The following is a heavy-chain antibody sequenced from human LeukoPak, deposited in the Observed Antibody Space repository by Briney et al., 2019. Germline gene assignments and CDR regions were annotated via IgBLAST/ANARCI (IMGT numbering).Heavy chain of an antibody. CDR3: ARGPYGSGKYYYYGMDV. Sequence: ASVKVSCKASGYTFTGYYMHWVRQAPGQGLEWMGIINPSGGSTSYAQKFQGRVTMTRDTSTSTVYMELSSLRSEDTAVYYCARGPYGSGKYYYYGMDVWGQGTTVTVSS. V-gene: IGHV1-46*01. CDR2: INPSGGST. D-gene: IGHD3-10*01. J-gene: IGHJ6*02. CDR1: GYTFTGYY.